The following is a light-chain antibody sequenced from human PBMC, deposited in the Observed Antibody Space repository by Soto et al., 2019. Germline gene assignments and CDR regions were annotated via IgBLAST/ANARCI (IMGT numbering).Light chain of an antibody. CDR3: QSYDSSLRGGDVV. CDR2: DNN. CDR1: SSNIGAGYD. J-gene: IGLJ2*01. Sequence: QSVLTQPPSVSGAPGQRVTISCTGSSSNIGAGYDVHWYQQLPGTAPKLLIYDNNNRPSGVPDRFSGSKSGTSASLAITGLQVEDEADYYCQSYDSSLRGGDVVFGGGTKLTVL. V-gene: IGLV1-40*01.